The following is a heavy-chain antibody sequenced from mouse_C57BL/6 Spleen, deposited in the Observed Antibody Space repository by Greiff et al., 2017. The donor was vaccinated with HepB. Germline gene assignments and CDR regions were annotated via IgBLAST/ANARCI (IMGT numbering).Heavy chain of an antibody. J-gene: IGHJ2*01. D-gene: IGHD2-1*01. CDR2: ISSGGSYT. CDR3: ARSLVYGNYVDY. V-gene: IGHV5-6*02. Sequence: DVKLVESGGDLVKPGGSLKLSCAASGFTFSSYGMSWVRQTPDKRLEWVATISSGGSYTYYPDSVKGRFTISRDNAKNTLYLQMSSLKSEDTAMYYCARSLVYGNYVDYWGQGTTLTVSS. CDR1: GFTFSSYG.